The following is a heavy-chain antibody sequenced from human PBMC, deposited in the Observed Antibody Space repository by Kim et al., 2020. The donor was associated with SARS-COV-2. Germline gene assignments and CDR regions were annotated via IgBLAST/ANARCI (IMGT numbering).Heavy chain of an antibody. CDR3: ARRPVGRSFDY. CDR2: T. Sequence: TNYNPSLKGRLTHYLDTSKKHVSQKLGSVTAADTAVYYCARRPVGRSFDYWGQGTLVTVSS. J-gene: IGHJ4*02. V-gene: IGHV4-39*02. D-gene: IGHD1-26*01.